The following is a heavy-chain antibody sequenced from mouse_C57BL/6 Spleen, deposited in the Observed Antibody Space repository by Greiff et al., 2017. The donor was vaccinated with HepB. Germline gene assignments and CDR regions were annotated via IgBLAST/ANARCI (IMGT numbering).Heavy chain of an antibody. Sequence: EVKLVESGGGLVQPGGSLKLSCAASGFTFSDYYMYWVRQTPEKRLEWVAYISNGGGSTYYPDTVKGRFTISRDNAKNTLYLQMSRLKSEDTAMYYCARTGDYAMDYWGQGTSVTVSS. J-gene: IGHJ4*01. CDR2: ISNGGGST. CDR3: ARTGDYAMDY. V-gene: IGHV5-12*01. CDR1: GFTFSDYY.